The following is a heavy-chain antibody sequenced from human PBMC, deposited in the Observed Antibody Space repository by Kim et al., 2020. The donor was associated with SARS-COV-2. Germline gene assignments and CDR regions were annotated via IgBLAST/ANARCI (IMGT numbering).Heavy chain of an antibody. Sequence: DSLRGRFTITRANSKHTLYLQMHSLRAEDTAMYYCAKERVTGGGVDYWGQGTLVTVSS. J-gene: IGHJ4*02. V-gene: IGHV3-33*03. CDR3: AKERVTGGGVDY. D-gene: IGHD2-8*02.